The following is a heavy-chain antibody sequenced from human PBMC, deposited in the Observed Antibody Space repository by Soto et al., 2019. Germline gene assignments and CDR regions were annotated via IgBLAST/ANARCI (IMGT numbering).Heavy chain of an antibody. CDR3: ARGYDSSGPTGD. Sequence: PGGSLRLSCAASGFTFSSYGMHWVRQAPGKGLEWVAVIWYDGSNKYYADSVKGRFTISRDNSKNTLYLQMNSLRAEDTAVYYCARGYDSSGPTGDWGQGTLVTVSS. J-gene: IGHJ4*02. CDR1: GFTFSSYG. CDR2: IWYDGSNK. D-gene: IGHD3-22*01. V-gene: IGHV3-33*01.